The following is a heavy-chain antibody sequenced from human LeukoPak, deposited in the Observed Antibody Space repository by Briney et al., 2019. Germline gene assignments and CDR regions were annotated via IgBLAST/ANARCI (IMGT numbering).Heavy chain of an antibody. CDR3: ARANRYSYGYYYYYYMDV. Sequence: GGSLRLSCAASEFTFSTYSMNWVRQAPGKGLEWVSSISSGSTYIYYADSVKGRFTISRDNAKNSLYLQMNSLRAEDTAVYYCARANRYSYGYYYYYYMDVWGKGTTVTISS. CDR1: EFTFSTYS. V-gene: IGHV3-21*01. CDR2: ISSGSTYI. J-gene: IGHJ6*03. D-gene: IGHD5-18*01.